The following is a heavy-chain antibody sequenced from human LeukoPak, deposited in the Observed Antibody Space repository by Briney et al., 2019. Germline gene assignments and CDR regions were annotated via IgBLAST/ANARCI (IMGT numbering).Heavy chain of an antibody. J-gene: IGHJ4*02. D-gene: IGHD3-22*01. V-gene: IGHV3-23*01. CDR2: ISGSAGHT. Sequence: GGSLRLSCAASGFTFNKYAMKWVRQAPGKGLEWVSAISGSAGHTYYADSVKGRFTISRDNSKNTLYLQMNSLRAEDTAVYYCAGNSYYYDSNGRDYWGQGTLVTVSS. CDR3: AGNSYYYDSNGRDY. CDR1: GFTFNKYA.